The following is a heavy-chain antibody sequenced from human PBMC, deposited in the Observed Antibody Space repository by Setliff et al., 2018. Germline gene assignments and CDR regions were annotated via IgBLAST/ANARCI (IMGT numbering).Heavy chain of an antibody. V-gene: IGHV4-59*08. CDR2: IYYTGST. Sequence: SETLSLTCTVSGDSISSHFWTWIRQPPGKGLEWVGHIYYTGSTSYNASVKSRVTVSLDTSKNQFSLKLTSVTAADTAVYYCARARYSSGWYGGGGAFYYMDAWGKGTTVTDSS. CDR1: GDSISSHF. CDR3: ARARYSSGWYGGGGAFYYMDA. D-gene: IGHD6-19*01. J-gene: IGHJ6*03.